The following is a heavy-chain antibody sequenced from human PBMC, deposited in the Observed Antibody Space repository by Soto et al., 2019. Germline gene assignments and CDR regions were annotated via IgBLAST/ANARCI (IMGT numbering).Heavy chain of an antibody. CDR2: IYPGDSDT. D-gene: IGHD2-15*01. CDR3: ATPPYSDAFDI. CDR1: GYSFTSYW. V-gene: IGHV5-51*01. J-gene: IGHJ3*02. Sequence: GESLKISCKGSGYSFTSYWIGWVRQMPGKGLVWMGIIYPGDSDTRYSPSFQGQVTISSDKSISTAYLQWSSLKASDTAMYYCATPPYSDAFDIWGQGTMVTVSS.